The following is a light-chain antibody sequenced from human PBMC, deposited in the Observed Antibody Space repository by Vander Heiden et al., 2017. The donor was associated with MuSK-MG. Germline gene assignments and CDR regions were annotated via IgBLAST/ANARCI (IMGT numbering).Light chain of an antibody. CDR1: HLGNRY. CDR3: QSWDSNTVI. V-gene: IGLV3-1*01. Sequence: SSELTQPPSVSVFPGQTVTITCPGNHLGNRYVCWYQQKPGQSPVLVIYQDNKRPSGTPDRFSGSNSGNTATLTISGTQLVDEDDYYCQSWDSNTVIFGGGTRLTVL. CDR2: QDN. J-gene: IGLJ2*01.